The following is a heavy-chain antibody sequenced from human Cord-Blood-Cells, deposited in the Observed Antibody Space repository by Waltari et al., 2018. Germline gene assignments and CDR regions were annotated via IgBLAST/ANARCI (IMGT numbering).Heavy chain of an antibody. Sequence: QVQLVQSGAEVKKPGASVKVSCKASGYTFTSSGISWVRQAPGQGLEGMGWLSAYNGNKNYATELQGRVTMTTDTSTSTAYMELRSLRTDDTAVYYCARDWPDAFDIWGQGTMVTVSS. CDR3: ARDWPDAFDI. CDR1: GYTFTSSG. V-gene: IGHV1-18*01. J-gene: IGHJ3*02. CDR2: LSAYNGNK.